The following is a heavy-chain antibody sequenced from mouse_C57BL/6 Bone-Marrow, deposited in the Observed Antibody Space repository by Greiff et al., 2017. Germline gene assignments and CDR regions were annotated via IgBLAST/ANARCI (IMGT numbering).Heavy chain of an antibody. CDR2: ISSGGSYT. D-gene: IGHD2-3*01. CDR1: GFTFSSYG. J-gene: IGHJ1*03. V-gene: IGHV5-6*01. Sequence: EVQLVESGGDLVKPGGSLELSCAASGFTFSSYGMSWVRQTPDKRLEWVATISSGGSYTYYPDSVKGRFTISRDNAKNTLYLQMSSLKSEDTAMYYCARDPRLLRNWYFDVWGTGTTVTVSS. CDR3: ARDPRLLRNWYFDV.